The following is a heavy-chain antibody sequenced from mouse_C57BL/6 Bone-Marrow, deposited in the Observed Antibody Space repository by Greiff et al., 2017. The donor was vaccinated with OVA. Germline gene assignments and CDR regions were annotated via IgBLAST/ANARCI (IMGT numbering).Heavy chain of an antibody. CDR1: GYTFTSYW. Sequence: VQLQQPGAELVMPGASVKLSCKASGYTFTSYWMHWVKQRPGQGLEWIGEIDPSDSYTNYNQKFKGKSTLTVDKYSSTAYMQLSSLTSEDSAVYYCARSGYGSSCDYWGQGTTLTVSS. V-gene: IGHV1-69*01. CDR3: ARSGYGSSCDY. CDR2: IDPSDSYT. J-gene: IGHJ2*01. D-gene: IGHD1-1*01.